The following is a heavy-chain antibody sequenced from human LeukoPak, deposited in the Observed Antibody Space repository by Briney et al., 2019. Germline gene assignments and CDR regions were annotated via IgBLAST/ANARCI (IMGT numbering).Heavy chain of an antibody. Sequence: SQTLSLTCAVSGGSISSGGYSWSWIRQPPGKGLKWIGLLHHSGSTFYNPSLKNRVTISVDRSKNQFSLKLSSVTAADTAVYYCATNFYGSGGFDPWGRGTLVTVSS. CDR1: GGSISSGGYS. CDR2: LHHSGST. CDR3: ATNFYGSGGFDP. V-gene: IGHV4-30-2*01. D-gene: IGHD3-10*01. J-gene: IGHJ5*02.